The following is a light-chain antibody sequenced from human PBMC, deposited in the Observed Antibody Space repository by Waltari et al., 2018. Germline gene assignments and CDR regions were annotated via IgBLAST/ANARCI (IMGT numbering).Light chain of an antibody. CDR1: QSVGTK. CDR3: QQYGSSLPYT. V-gene: IGKV3-15*01. J-gene: IGKJ2*01. Sequence: EIVMTQSPVTLSVSPGERATLSCRASQSVGTKLAWYQQKPGQAPRLLIYGASTRATGIAARFSGSGSGTEFTLTISRLEPEDFAVYYCQQYGSSLPYTFGQGTKLEIK. CDR2: GAS.